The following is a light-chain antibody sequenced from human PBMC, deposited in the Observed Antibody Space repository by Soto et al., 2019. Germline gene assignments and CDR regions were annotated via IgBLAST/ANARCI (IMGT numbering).Light chain of an antibody. CDR3: QQYNKWPLT. Sequence: EIVMTQSPATLSVSPGERATLSCRASQSVAGNLAWYQQNPGQAPRLLIYGASTRATGIPTRFSGGGSGTGFTLTISSLQSEDFLIYYCQQYNKWPLTFGGRTKVEIK. CDR1: QSVAGN. J-gene: IGKJ4*01. V-gene: IGKV3-15*01. CDR2: GAS.